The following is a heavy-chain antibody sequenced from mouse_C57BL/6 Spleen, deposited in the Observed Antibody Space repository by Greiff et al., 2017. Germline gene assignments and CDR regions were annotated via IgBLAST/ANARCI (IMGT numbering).Heavy chain of an antibody. J-gene: IGHJ1*03. V-gene: IGHV1-82*01. CDR2: IYPGDGET. CDR3: ASYYGSSDDWDFEV. Sequence: QVQLQQSGPELVKPGASVKISCKASGYAFSSSWMNWVKQRPGKGLEWIGRIYPGDGETNYNGKFKGTATLTADKSSSTAYMQLSSLTSEDSAVDFCASYYGSSDDWDFEVWGTGTTVTVSS. CDR1: GYAFSSSW. D-gene: IGHD1-1*01.